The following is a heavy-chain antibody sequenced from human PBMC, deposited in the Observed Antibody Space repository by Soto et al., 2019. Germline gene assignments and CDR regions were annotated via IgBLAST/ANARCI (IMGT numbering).Heavy chain of an antibody. CDR2: MNPNSGNT. J-gene: IGHJ6*03. D-gene: IGHD3-9*01. Sequence: ASVKVSCKASGYTFTSYDINWVRQATGQGLEWMGWMNPNSGNTGYAQKFQGRVTMTRNTSISTAYMELSSLRSEDTAVYYCAREGDGDLTGYFYYYYMDVWGQGTTVTVSS. CDR1: GYTFTSYD. CDR3: AREGDGDLTGYFYYYYMDV. V-gene: IGHV1-8*01.